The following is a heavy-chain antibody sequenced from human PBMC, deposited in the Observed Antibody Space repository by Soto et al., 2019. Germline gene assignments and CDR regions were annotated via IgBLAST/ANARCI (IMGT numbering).Heavy chain of an antibody. Sequence: QVQLVQSGAEVKKPGASVKVSCRASGYTFTKYGITWVRQAPGQGLEWMGWISGYNGDTNSAQKFQGRVTMTRDTSTSTAYMELRSLRSDDTAMYYGARGGGYHDYWGQGSLVTVSS. V-gene: IGHV1-18*01. CDR2: ISGYNGDT. CDR1: GYTFTKYG. CDR3: ARGGGYHDY. D-gene: IGHD5-12*01. J-gene: IGHJ4*02.